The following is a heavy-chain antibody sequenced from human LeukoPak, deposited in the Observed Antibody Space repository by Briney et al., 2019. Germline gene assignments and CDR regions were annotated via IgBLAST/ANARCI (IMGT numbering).Heavy chain of an antibody. CDR2: IWYDGTSK. D-gene: IGHD5-18*01. Sequence: PGGSLRLSCAASGFSLSAYGVHWVRQAPGKGLEWVAVIWYDGTSKDYADSVKGRFTISRDNAKNSLYLQMNSLRAEDMAVYYCARDKYSYAPFDYWGQGTLVTVSS. V-gene: IGHV3-33*01. J-gene: IGHJ4*02. CDR3: ARDKYSYAPFDY. CDR1: GFSLSAYG.